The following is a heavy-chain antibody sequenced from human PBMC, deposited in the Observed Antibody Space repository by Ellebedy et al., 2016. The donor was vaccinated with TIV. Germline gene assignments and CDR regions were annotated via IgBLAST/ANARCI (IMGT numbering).Heavy chain of an antibody. D-gene: IGHD4-17*01. CDR2: LSNDGRSK. CDR3: APGGTTTVKKGFGY. V-gene: IGHV3-30*03. CDR1: AFTFSDYG. J-gene: IGHJ4*02. Sequence: PGGSLRLSCAASAFTFSDYGMHWVRQAPGKGLEWVAVLSNDGRSKKHADSVRGRFTISRDNSKSTLYLQMDSLRANETAVYYWAPGGTTTVKKGFGYWGQGTLVTVSS.